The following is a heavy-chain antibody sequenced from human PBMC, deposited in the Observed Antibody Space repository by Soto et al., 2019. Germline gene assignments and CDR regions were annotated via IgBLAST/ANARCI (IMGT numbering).Heavy chain of an antibody. CDR3: AKWGAAGSDY. CDR2: VNEDGSER. Sequence: EVQLVESGGGLVQPGGSLRLSCAASGFTFTNYYMSWVRQAQGKGLEWVANVNEDGSERYYVDSVKGRFTVSRDNAKNSLYLQMNSLRAEDTAVYYCAKWGAAGSDYWGQGTLVTVSS. V-gene: IGHV3-7*01. D-gene: IGHD6-13*01. J-gene: IGHJ4*02. CDR1: GFTFTNYY.